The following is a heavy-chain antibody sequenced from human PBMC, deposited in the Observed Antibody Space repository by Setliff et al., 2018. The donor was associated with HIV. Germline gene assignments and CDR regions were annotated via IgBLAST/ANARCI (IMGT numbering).Heavy chain of an antibody. D-gene: IGHD3-22*01. Sequence: GGSLRLSCAASGFTFSTYWMSWVRQAPGKGLEWVANIRQDERRYVDSVKGRFTISRDDARNSLYLQMNNLRVEDTAVYYCAGSRGYFVQADWGQGTLVTVSS. CDR1: GFTFSTYW. CDR2: IRQDER. CDR3: AGSRGYFVQAD. V-gene: IGHV3-7*01. J-gene: IGHJ4*02.